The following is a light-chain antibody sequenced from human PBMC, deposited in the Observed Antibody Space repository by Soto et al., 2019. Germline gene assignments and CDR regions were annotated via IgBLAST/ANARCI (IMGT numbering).Light chain of an antibody. CDR2: AAS. V-gene: IGKV1-39*01. J-gene: IGKJ2*01. CDR3: QQSYNTPRT. Sequence: DIQMTQSPSSLSASVGDRVTITCRASQSIRSHLNWFQQKPGKAPKVLIYAASSLQSGVPSRFSGSGSGTDFTLTISSLQPEDFATYFCQQSYNTPRTFGQGTMLEIK. CDR1: QSIRSH.